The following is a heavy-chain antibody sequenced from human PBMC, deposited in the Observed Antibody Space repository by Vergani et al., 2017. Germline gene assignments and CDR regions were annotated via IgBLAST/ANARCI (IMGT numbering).Heavy chain of an antibody. CDR2: IYYSGST. Sequence: QVQLQESGPGLVKPSETLSLTCTVSGGSISSYYWSWIRQPPGKGLEWIGYIYYSGSTNYNPSLKSRVTISVDTSKNQFSLKLSSVTAADTAVYYCARWVYRYYYYYGMDVWGQGTTVTVSS. CDR3: ARWVYRYYYYYGMDV. J-gene: IGHJ6*02. CDR1: GGSISSYY. D-gene: IGHD6-13*01. V-gene: IGHV4-59*01.